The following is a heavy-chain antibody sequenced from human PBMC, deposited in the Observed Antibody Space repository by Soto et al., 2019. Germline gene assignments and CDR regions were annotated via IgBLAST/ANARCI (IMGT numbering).Heavy chain of an antibody. V-gene: IGHV1-18*01. CDR2: ISTYNGDT. CDR3: ARGYEPGLTTVTTSDYYYYYYGMDV. CDR1: GYTFTRSG. J-gene: IGHJ6*02. D-gene: IGHD4-17*01. Sequence: ASVKVSCKASGYTFTRSGISWVRQAPGQGLEWMGWISTYNGDTNYAQTFQGRVTMTTDTSTSTVYMELRSLRAEDTAVYYCARGYEPGLTTVTTSDYYYYYYGMDVWGQGTTVTVSS.